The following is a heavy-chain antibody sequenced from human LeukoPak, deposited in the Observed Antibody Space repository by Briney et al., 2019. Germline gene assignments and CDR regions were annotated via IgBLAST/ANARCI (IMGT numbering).Heavy chain of an antibody. CDR2: IWYDGSNK. V-gene: IGHV3-33*01. J-gene: IGHJ6*02. CDR3: ARDLLAAAGRYCYGMDV. Sequence: GGSLRLSCAASGFTFSSYGMHWVRQAPGKGLEWVAVIWYDGSNKYYADSVKGRFTISRDNSKNTLYLQMNSLRAEDTAVYYCARDLLAAAGRYCYGMDVWGQGTTVTVSS. CDR1: GFTFSSYG. D-gene: IGHD6-13*01.